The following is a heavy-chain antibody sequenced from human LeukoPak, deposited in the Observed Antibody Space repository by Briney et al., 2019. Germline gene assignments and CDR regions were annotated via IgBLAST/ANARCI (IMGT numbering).Heavy chain of an antibody. D-gene: IGHD3-22*01. CDR3: ARGFGYYDSSGYLQAFDI. J-gene: IGHJ3*02. CDR2: IYYSGST. Sequence: SETLSLTCTVFGASISSYYWSWIRQPPGKGLEWIGYIYYSGSTNYDPSLKSRVTISVDTSKNQFSLKLSSVTAADTAVYYCARGFGYYDSSGYLQAFDIWGQGTMVTVSS. CDR1: GASISSYY. V-gene: IGHV4-59*01.